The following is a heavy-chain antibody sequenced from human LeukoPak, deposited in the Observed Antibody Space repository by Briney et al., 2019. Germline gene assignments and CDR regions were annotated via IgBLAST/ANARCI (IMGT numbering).Heavy chain of an antibody. CDR2: INHSGTT. Sequence: SEILSLTCAVYGGSFSGYYWSWIRQPPGKGLEWIGEINHSGTTNYNPSLKSRVTISVDTSKNQFSLKLSSVTAADTSVYYCARGGSGWYEGYNWFDPWGQGTLVTVSS. V-gene: IGHV4-34*01. CDR3: ARGGSGWYEGYNWFDP. CDR1: GGSFSGYY. D-gene: IGHD6-19*01. J-gene: IGHJ5*02.